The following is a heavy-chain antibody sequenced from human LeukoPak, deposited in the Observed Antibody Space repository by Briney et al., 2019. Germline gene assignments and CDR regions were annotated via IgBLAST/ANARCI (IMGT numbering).Heavy chain of an antibody. Sequence: GGSLRLSCAASGFTFSSYSMNWVRQVPGKGLEWVSSISSSSSYIYYADSVKGRFTISRDNAKNSLYLQMNSLRAEDTAVYYCAREMDGGNPHDAFDIWGQGTMVTVSS. CDR2: ISSSSSYI. CDR3: AREMDGGNPHDAFDI. D-gene: IGHD4-23*01. CDR1: GFTFSSYS. V-gene: IGHV3-21*01. J-gene: IGHJ3*02.